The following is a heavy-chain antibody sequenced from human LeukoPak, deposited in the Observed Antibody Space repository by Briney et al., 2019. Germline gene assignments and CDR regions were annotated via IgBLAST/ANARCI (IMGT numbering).Heavy chain of an antibody. CDR3: ARVRKWLDY. CDR1: GFTFSGYE. CDR2: ISSSGSTI. Sequence: PGGSLRLSCAASGFTFSGYEMNWVRQAPGKGLEWVSYISSSGSTIYYADSVKGRFTISRDNAKNSLYLQMNSLRAEDTAVYYCARVRKWLDYWGQGTLVTVSS. J-gene: IGHJ4*02. D-gene: IGHD6-19*01. V-gene: IGHV3-48*03.